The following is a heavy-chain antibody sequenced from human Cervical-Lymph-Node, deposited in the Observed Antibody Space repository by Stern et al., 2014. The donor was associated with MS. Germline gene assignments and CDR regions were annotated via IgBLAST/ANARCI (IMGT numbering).Heavy chain of an antibody. D-gene: IGHD6-6*01. CDR3: ARGPPPSNSWVYYFDY. J-gene: IGHJ4*02. CDR1: GGSISTYC. Sequence: QVQLQESGPGLVKPSATLSLTCTVSGGSISTYCWSWIRQTPGQGLEWIGYINYIVSTNYNHAFKSRVTISIDRSKNQFPLKLNSVTAADTAVYYCARGPPPSNSWVYYFDYWGQGALVTVSS. CDR2: INYIVST. V-gene: IGHV4-59*01.